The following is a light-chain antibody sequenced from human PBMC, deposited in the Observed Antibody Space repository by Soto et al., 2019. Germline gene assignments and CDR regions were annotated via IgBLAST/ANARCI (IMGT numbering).Light chain of an antibody. CDR1: QSVLYSANNKNY. CDR2: WAS. V-gene: IGKV4-1*01. Sequence: DIVMTQSPDCLAVSLGERATVKCESSQSVLYSANNKNYLAWYQQKPGQPPKLLFYWASTRESGVPDRFSGSGSETDFTLTISSLQAEDVAVYYCHQYYSTPYTFGQGTKLEIK. J-gene: IGKJ2*01. CDR3: HQYYSTPYT.